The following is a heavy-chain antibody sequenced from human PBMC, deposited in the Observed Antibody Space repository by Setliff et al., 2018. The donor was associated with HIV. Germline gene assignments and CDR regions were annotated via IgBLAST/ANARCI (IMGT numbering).Heavy chain of an antibody. CDR1: GFSFRSYG. CDR3: AKYQDSSPIRCFDL. V-gene: IGHV3-23*01. Sequence: GGSLRLSCAASGFSFRSYGMNWVRQGPGKGLEWVATITESGDGTDYADSVRGRFTISRDNSKNTVYLQLNSLRAEDAAVYYCAKYQDSSPIRCFDLWGRGTLVTVSS. D-gene: IGHD3-22*01. J-gene: IGHJ2*01. CDR2: ITESGDGT.